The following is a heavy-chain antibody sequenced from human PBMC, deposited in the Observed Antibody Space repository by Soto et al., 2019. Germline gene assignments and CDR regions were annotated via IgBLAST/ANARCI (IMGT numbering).Heavy chain of an antibody. CDR3: ARGGAGYLDL. CDR2: IIPALDSP. J-gene: IGHJ4*02. Sequence: QVPLVQSGAEVQKPGSSVKVSCKAAGGTFNSYAIFWVRQAPGQGLEWMGGIIPALDSPHYAQSFQGRLTLSADMSTITAHMDLSSLRSDDTAVYYCARGGAGYLDLWGQGTLVTVSS. CDR1: GGTFNSYA. V-gene: IGHV1-69*06. D-gene: IGHD1-26*01.